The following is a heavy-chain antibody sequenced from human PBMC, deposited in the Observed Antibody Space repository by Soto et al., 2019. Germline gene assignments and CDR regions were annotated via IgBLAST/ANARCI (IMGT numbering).Heavy chain of an antibody. D-gene: IGHD4-17*01. CDR3: ARPPDYGDYGYFDL. J-gene: IGHJ2*01. CDR2: IYYSGST. Sequence: SETLSLTCTVSGGSISSSSYYWGWIRQPPGKGLEWIGSIYYSGSTYYNPSLKSRVTISVDTSKNQFSLKLSSVTAADTAVYYCARPPDYGDYGYFDLWGRGTLVTV. CDR1: GGSISSSSYY. V-gene: IGHV4-39*01.